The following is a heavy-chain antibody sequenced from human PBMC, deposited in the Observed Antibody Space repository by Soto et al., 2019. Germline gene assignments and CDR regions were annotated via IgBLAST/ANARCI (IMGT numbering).Heavy chain of an antibody. CDR1: GYTFTSYD. V-gene: IGHV1-8*01. Sequence: QVQLVQSGAEVKKPGASVKVSCKASGYTFTSYDINWVRQATGQGLEWMGWMNPNSGNTGYAQKFQGRVTMTRNTSISTAYMELSSLRSEDTAVYYCARVLIMTKVTNYWYFDLWGRGTLITVSS. CDR3: ARVLIMTKVTNYWYFDL. D-gene: IGHD4-17*01. J-gene: IGHJ2*01. CDR2: MNPNSGNT.